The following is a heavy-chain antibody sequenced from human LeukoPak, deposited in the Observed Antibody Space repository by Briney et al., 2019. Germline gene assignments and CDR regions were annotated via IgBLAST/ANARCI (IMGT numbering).Heavy chain of an antibody. Sequence: HPGGSLRLSCAASGFTFSSYSMNWVRQAPGKGLEWDSSISSSSSYIYYADSVKGRFTISRDNAKDSLYLQMNSLRAEDTAVYYCAREQAGSLTHDYWGQGTLVTVSS. V-gene: IGHV3-21*01. D-gene: IGHD3-10*01. J-gene: IGHJ4*02. CDR3: AREQAGSLTHDY. CDR2: ISSSSSYI. CDR1: GFTFSSYS.